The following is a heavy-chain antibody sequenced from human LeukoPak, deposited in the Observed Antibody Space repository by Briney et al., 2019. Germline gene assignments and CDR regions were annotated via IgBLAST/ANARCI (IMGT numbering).Heavy chain of an antibody. CDR2: ISSSGSTI. D-gene: IGHD3-9*01. V-gene: IGHV3-48*03. Sequence: GGSLRLSCAASGFTFSSYEMNWVRQAPGKGLEWVSYISSSGSTIYYADSVKGRFTISRDNAKNSLYLQMNSLRTEDTAVYYCARGLPYYDILTGPGFDYWGQGTLVTVSS. CDR1: GFTFSSYE. J-gene: IGHJ4*02. CDR3: ARGLPYYDILTGPGFDY.